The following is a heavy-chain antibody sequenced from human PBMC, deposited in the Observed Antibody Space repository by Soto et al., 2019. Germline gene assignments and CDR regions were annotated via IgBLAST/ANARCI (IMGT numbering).Heavy chain of an antibody. D-gene: IGHD4-17*01. CDR2: ISYTGST. CDR3: ASTAYGDV. CDR1: GDSIGSYY. V-gene: IGHV4-59*08. Sequence: PSETLSVTCTVSGDSIGSYYWSWIRQPPGKGLEWIGYISYTGSTNYNPSLKSRVTISVDRSENQFSLKLTSVTAADTAVYSCASTAYGDVWGKGTTVTVSS. J-gene: IGHJ6*04.